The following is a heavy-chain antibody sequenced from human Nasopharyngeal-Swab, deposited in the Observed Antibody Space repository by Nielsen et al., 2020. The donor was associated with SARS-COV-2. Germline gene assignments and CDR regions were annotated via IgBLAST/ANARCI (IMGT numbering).Heavy chain of an antibody. CDR1: GYTFTSYA. Sequence: ASVKVSCKASGYTFTSYATNWVRQAPGQGLEWMGWINTNTGNPTYAQGFTGRFVFSLDTSVSTAYLQISSLKAEDTAVYYCARDTRSSWYYYYGMDVWGQGTTVTVSS. CDR3: ARDTRSSWYYYYGMDV. CDR2: INTNTGNP. V-gene: IGHV7-4-1*02. J-gene: IGHJ6*02. D-gene: IGHD6-13*01.